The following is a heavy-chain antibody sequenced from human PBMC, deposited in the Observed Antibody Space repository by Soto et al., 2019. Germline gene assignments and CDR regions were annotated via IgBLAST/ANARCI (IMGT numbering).Heavy chain of an antibody. CDR3: ARANYDFWSGYNYYYYMDV. D-gene: IGHD3-3*01. Sequence: ASVKVSCKASGYTFTGYYMHWVRQAPGQGLEWMGWINPNSGGTNYAQKFQGWVTMTRDTSISTAYMELSRLRSDDTAVYYCARANYDFWSGYNYYYYMDVWGKGTTVTVSS. V-gene: IGHV1-2*04. J-gene: IGHJ6*03. CDR2: INPNSGGT. CDR1: GYTFTGYY.